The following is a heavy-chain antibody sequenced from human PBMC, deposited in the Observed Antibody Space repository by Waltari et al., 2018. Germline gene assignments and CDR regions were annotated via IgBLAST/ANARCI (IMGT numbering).Heavy chain of an antibody. J-gene: IGHJ4*02. D-gene: IGHD5-18*01. CDR3: ARKGGRGYTYGPFYFDS. Sequence: EVQLLEAGGDLVQPGGPLRLSCAASGFPFSDYWMPWVRQAPGKGLVWVARINGDGYGITYSDSVQGRFTISRDNTKNTVYLQLNSLRADDTAVYYCARKGGRGYTYGPFYFDSWGRGTLVTVSS. CDR2: INGDGYGI. CDR1: GFPFSDYW. V-gene: IGHV3-74*01.